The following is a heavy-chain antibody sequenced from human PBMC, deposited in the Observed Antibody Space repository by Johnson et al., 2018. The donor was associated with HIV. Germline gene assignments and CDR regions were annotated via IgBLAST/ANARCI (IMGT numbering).Heavy chain of an antibody. V-gene: IGHV3-53*01. CDR1: GFTVSSNY. CDR2: IYSGGST. D-gene: IGHD6-19*01. CDR3: ARTPMEQWLAHDI. Sequence: VQLVESGGGVVQPGGSLRLSCAASGFTVSSNYMSWVRQAPGKGLEWVSVIYSGGSTYYADSVKGRFTISRDNSKNTLYLQMNSLRAEDTAVYYCARTPMEQWLAHDIWGQGTMVTVSS. J-gene: IGHJ3*02.